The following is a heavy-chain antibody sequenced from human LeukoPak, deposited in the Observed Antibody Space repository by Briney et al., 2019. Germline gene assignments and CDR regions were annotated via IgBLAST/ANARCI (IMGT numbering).Heavy chain of an antibody. Sequence: GGSLRLSCAVSGLRFGSFWMSWVRQAPGKGLEWVANINQDGSENYFVDSVRGRFTIYRDNTKTSLHLQMNTLRAEDTAVYYCAIEREGGFFDYWGQGTLVTVSS. CDR3: AIEREGGFFDY. CDR1: GLRFGSFW. D-gene: IGHD5-24*01. V-gene: IGHV3-7*01. J-gene: IGHJ4*02. CDR2: INQDGSEN.